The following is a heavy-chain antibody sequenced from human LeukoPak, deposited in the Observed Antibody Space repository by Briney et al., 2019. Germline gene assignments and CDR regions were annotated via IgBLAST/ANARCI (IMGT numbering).Heavy chain of an antibody. J-gene: IGHJ6*02. CDR1: GGSISSYY. Sequence: ETLSLTCTVSGGSISSYYWSWIRQPPGKGLEWIGYIYYSGSTNYNPSLKSRVTISVDTSKNQFSLKLSSVTAADTAVYYCARGISTTWNNYYYGLDVWGQGTTVTVSS. CDR3: ARGISTTWNNYYYGLDV. V-gene: IGHV4-59*01. CDR2: IYYSGST. D-gene: IGHD2-2*01.